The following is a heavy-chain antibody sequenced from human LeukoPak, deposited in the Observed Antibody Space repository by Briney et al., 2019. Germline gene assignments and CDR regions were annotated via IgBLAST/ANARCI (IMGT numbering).Heavy chain of an antibody. CDR3: ASGGLDRFDY. CDR2: VYWSGTT. CDR1: GDSIARSTYY. Sequence: SETLSLTCTVSGDSIARSTYYWGWIRQAPGKGLEWLGIVYWSGTTYYNPSFKSRVTISVDTSKNQFSLKLSSVTAADTAVYYCASGGLDRFDYWGQGTLVTVSS. J-gene: IGHJ4*02. V-gene: IGHV4-39*01. D-gene: IGHD1-1*01.